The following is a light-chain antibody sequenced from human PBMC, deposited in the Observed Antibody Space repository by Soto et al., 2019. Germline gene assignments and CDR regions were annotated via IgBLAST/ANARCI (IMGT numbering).Light chain of an antibody. CDR1: QTINRW. J-gene: IGKJ1*01. V-gene: IGKV1-5*01. CDR3: QQFNTYSS. Sequence: VTITCRASQTINRWLAWYQQKPGKAPNLLIFDASTLKSGVPSRFSGSGSGTEFTLTISSLQPDDFAVYYCQQFNTYSSFGQGTKVDIK. CDR2: DAS.